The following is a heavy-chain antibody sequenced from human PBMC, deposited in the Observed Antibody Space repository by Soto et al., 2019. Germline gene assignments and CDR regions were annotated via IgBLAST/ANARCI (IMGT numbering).Heavy chain of an antibody. CDR3: TKDYGAVADF. Sequence: EVQLLESGGGLVQPGESLRLSCAASGFTFRSYAMSWVRQAPGKGLEWVAAITGSGDSAYYADSVKGRFTISRDNSKNTLFVEMKSLRADDTAVYYCTKDYGAVADFWGQGTLITVSS. V-gene: IGHV3-23*01. D-gene: IGHD6-19*01. CDR1: GFTFRSYA. J-gene: IGHJ4*02. CDR2: ITGSGDSA.